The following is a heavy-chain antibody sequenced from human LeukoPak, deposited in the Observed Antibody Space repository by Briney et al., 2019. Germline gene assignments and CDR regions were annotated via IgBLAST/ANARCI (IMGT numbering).Heavy chain of an antibody. D-gene: IGHD3-9*01. CDR1: GFTFSSYA. CDR3: ARAGHYDILTGYSGAEFDY. Sequence: GGSLRLSCSASGFTFSSYAMSWVRQAPGKGLEWVAVISYDGSNKYYADSVKGRFTISRDNSKNTLYLQMNSLRAEDTAVYYCARAGHYDILTGYSGAEFDYWGQGTLVTVSS. V-gene: IGHV3-30-3*01. J-gene: IGHJ4*02. CDR2: ISYDGSNK.